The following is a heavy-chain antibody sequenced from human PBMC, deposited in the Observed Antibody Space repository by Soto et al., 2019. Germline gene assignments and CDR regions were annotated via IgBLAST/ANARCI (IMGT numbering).Heavy chain of an antibody. Sequence: PGGSLRLSCAASGFIFNTYGMHWVRQAPGKGLEWVALISYDGSNIYSADSVKGRFTISRDNSKNTLYLQMNSLGAEDSAVYYCAKAWGNFDMYFYYYMDVWGKGTTVTVSS. CDR1: GFIFNTYG. CDR2: ISYDGSNI. J-gene: IGHJ6*03. D-gene: IGHD4-4*01. V-gene: IGHV3-30*18. CDR3: AKAWGNFDMYFYYYMDV.